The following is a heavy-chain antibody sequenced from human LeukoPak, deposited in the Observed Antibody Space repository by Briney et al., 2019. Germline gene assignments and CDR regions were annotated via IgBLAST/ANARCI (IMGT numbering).Heavy chain of an antibody. V-gene: IGHV4-61*05. CDR3: ARRYFDFNGSFDY. CDR2: IYYSGST. J-gene: IGHJ4*02. CDR1: AGSISSTTYY. Sequence: SETLSLTCTVSAGSISSTTYYWGWIRQPPGKGLEWIGYIYYSGSTNYNPSLKSRVTISVDTSKNQFSLKLSSVTAADTAVYYCARRYFDFNGSFDYWGQGTLVTVSS. D-gene: IGHD3-9*01.